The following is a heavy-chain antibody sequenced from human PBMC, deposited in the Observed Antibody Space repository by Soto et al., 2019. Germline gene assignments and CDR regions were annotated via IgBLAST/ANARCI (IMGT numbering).Heavy chain of an antibody. CDR3: ARGIIAAAGSGLCWFDP. CDR2: INHSGST. J-gene: IGHJ5*02. CDR1: GGSISSSSYY. D-gene: IGHD6-13*01. Sequence: SETLSLTCTVSGGSISSSSYYWSWIRQPPGKGLEWIGEINHSGSTNYNPSLKSRVTISVDTSKNQFSLKLSSVTAADTAVYYCARGIIAAAGSGLCWFDPWGQGTLVTVSS. V-gene: IGHV4-39*07.